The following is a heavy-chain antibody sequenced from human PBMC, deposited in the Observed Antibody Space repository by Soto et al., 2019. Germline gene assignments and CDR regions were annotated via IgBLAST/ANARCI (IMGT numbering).Heavy chain of an antibody. J-gene: IGHJ4*02. D-gene: IGHD3-3*01. CDR1: GFTFSNAW. CDR2: IKSKTDGGTT. CDR3: TTDKKESGDFWSGYSLDY. Sequence: GGSLRLSCAASGFTFSNAWMSWVRQAPGKGLEWVGRIKSKTDGGTTDYAAPVKGRFTISRDDSKNTLYLQMNSLKTEDTAVYYCTTDKKESGDFWSGYSLDYWGQGTLVTVSS. V-gene: IGHV3-15*01.